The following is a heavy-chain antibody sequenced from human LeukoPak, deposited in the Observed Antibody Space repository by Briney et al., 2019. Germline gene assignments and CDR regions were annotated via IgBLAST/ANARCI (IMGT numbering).Heavy chain of an antibody. CDR1: EFSVGSNY. CDR3: ARGELGASYYYYMDV. V-gene: IGHV3-66*01. D-gene: IGHD1-26*01. Sequence: GGSLRLSCAASEFSVGSNYMTWVRQAPGKGLEWVSLIYSGGSTYYADSVKGRFTISRDNSKNTLYLQMNSLRAEDTAVYYCARGELGASYYYYMDVWGKGTTVTVSS. J-gene: IGHJ6*03. CDR2: IYSGGST.